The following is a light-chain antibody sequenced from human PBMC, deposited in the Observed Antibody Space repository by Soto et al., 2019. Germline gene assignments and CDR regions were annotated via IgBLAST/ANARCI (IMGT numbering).Light chain of an antibody. J-gene: IGLJ2*01. CDR2: ANN. CDR3: QSYDTRLSGSV. V-gene: IGLV1-40*01. CDR1: NSNIGAGSD. Sequence: QSVLTQPPSVSGAPGQSVTISCAGSNSNIGAGSDVHWYQHLPGTPPKVLIYANNDRPSGVADRFSGSKSGTSVSLSITGLQAEDEADYYCQSYDTRLSGSVFGGGTKLTVL.